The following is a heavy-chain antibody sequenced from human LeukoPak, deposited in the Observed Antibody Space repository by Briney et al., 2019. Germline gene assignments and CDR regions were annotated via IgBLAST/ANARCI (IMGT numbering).Heavy chain of an antibody. V-gene: IGHV1-24*01. D-gene: IGHD3-3*01. CDR1: GYTLTELS. CDR3: ARDHLRRPKSATRSFDVNYDFWSGYYPVDY. CDR2: FDPEDGET. J-gene: IGHJ4*02. Sequence: ASVKVSCKLSGYTLTELSMHWVRQAPGKGLEWGGGFDPEDGETLYAQTFQGRVTMTEDTSTDTAYMELSSLRSEDTAVYYCARDHLRRPKSATRSFDVNYDFWSGYYPVDYWGQGTLVTVSS.